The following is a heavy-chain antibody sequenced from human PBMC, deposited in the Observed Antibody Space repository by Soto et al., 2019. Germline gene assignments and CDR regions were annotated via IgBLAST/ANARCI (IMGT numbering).Heavy chain of an antibody. CDR2: ISYDGSNK. D-gene: IGHD6-13*01. V-gene: IGHV3-30-3*01. Sequence: QVQLVESGGGVVQPGRSLRLSCAASGFTFSSYAMHWVRQAPGKGLEWVAVISYDGSNKYYADSVKGRFTISRDNSKNTLYLQMNSLRADDTAVYYCARDQQQLDPWLAYYFDYWGQGTLVTVSS. CDR1: GFTFSSYA. J-gene: IGHJ4*02. CDR3: ARDQQQLDPWLAYYFDY.